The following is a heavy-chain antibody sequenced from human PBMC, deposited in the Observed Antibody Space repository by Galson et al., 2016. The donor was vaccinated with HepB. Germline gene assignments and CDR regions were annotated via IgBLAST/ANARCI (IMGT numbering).Heavy chain of an antibody. CDR1: XXXFTXXW. CDR2: XYPXXSDT. J-gene: IGHJ3*01. Sequence: QSGAEVKKPGESLKIXXXGSXXXFTXXWIXXXRQXXXKGXXWMXXXYPXXSDTTYSPSFQGQVTXSAGQSISTAYLQVGTLKASDTAMYYXTRSTRRYCSGGTCYPIDXFDLWGXGTMXTXSS. D-gene: IGHD2-15*01. CDR3: TRSTRRYCSGGTCYPIDXFDL. V-gene: IGHV5-51*01.